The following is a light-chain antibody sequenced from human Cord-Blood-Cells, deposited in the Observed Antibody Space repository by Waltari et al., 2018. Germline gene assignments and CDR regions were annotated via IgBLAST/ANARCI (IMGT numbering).Light chain of an antibody. Sequence: EIVLTQSPGTLSLSPGERATLSCRASQSVSSSYLAWYQQKPGQAPRLLIYGASSSATGLPDRFSGSGAGTDFTLTISILEPEDFAVYYCQQYGSSPLTFGGGTKVEIK. CDR2: GAS. V-gene: IGKV3-20*01. J-gene: IGKJ4*01. CDR3: QQYGSSPLT. CDR1: QSVSSSY.